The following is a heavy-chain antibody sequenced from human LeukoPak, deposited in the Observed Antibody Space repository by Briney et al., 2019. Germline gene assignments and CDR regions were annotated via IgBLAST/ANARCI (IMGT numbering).Heavy chain of an antibody. Sequence: QPGRSLRLSCAASGFTFSSYAMHWVRQAPGKGLEWVAVISYDGSNKYYADSVKGRFTISRDNSKNTLYLQMNSLRAEDTAVYYCARDFGSIQSGKRSYYFDYWGQGTLVTVSS. CDR1: GFTFSSYA. CDR3: ARDFGSIQSGKRSYYFDY. J-gene: IGHJ4*02. D-gene: IGHD1-1*01. V-gene: IGHV3-30-3*01. CDR2: ISYDGSNK.